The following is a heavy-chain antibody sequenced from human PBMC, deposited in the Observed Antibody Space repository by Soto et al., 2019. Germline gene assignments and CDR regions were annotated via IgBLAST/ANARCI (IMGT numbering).Heavy chain of an antibody. CDR2: ISAYNGNT. D-gene: IGHD2-2*01. V-gene: IGHV1-18*01. Sequence: QVQLVQSGAEVKKPGASVKVSCKASGYTFTSYGISWVRQAPGQGLEWMGWISAYNGNTNYAQKLQGRVTMTTDTSTSKAYMELRSLRSDDTAVYYWARDWLDIVVVPADTNWFDPWGQGTLVTVSS. J-gene: IGHJ5*02. CDR1: GYTFTSYG. CDR3: ARDWLDIVVVPADTNWFDP.